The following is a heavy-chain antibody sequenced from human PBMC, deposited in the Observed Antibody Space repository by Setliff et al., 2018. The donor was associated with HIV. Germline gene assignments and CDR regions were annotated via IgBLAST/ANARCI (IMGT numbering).Heavy chain of an antibody. CDR3: AKSFNSGPTNWNIDV. D-gene: IGHD1-20*01. Sequence: PGGSLRLSCAASGFTFSSYGMHWVRQAPGKGLDWVTFIQYDESNKYYGDSVRGRFTISRDNSKNTLYLQMNSLRSEDTAVYFCAKSFNSGPTNWNIDVWGTGTTVTVSS. CDR1: GFTFSSYG. J-gene: IGHJ6*03. CDR2: IQYDESNK. V-gene: IGHV3-30*02.